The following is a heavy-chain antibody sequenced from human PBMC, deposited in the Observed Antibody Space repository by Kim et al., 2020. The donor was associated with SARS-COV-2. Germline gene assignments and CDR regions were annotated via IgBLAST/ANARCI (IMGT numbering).Heavy chain of an antibody. Sequence: SETLSLTCTVSGGSISSYYWSWIRQPAGKGLEWIGRIYTSGSTNYNPSLKSRVTMSVDTSKNQFSLKLSSVTAADTAVYYCASTPIHYDFWSGYWDYYYYYMDVWGKGTTVTVSS. CDR2: IYTSGST. D-gene: IGHD3-3*01. CDR3: ASTPIHYDFWSGYWDYYYYYMDV. J-gene: IGHJ6*03. V-gene: IGHV4-4*07. CDR1: GGSISSYY.